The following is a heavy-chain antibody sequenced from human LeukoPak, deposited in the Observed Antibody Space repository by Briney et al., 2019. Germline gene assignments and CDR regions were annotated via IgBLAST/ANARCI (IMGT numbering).Heavy chain of an antibody. CDR2: INPNSGGT. CDR1: GYTFTGYY. CDR3: ARDRRYCTNGVCYFDY. J-gene: IGHJ4*02. D-gene: IGHD2-8*01. V-gene: IGHV1-2*02. Sequence: ASVKVSCKASGYTFTGYYMHWVRQAPGQGLEWMGWINPNSGGTNYAQKLQGRVTMTTDTSTSTAYMELRSLRSDDTAVYYCARDRRYCTNGVCYFDYWGQGTLVTVSS.